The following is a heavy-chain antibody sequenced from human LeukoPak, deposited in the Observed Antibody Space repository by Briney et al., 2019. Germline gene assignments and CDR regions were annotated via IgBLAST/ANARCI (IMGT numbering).Heavy chain of an antibody. CDR2: IKPDESEK. CDR1: GFTFSSHW. V-gene: IGHV3-7*01. D-gene: IGHD1-26*01. Sequence: GGSLRLSCAASGFTFSSHWMSWVRQAPGKGLEWVANIKPDESEKYDVDSVKGRFTISRDNAKNSLYLQMTSLRAEDTAVYCCARDPRYHTYWGQGTLVTVSS. J-gene: IGHJ4*02. CDR3: ARDPRYHTY.